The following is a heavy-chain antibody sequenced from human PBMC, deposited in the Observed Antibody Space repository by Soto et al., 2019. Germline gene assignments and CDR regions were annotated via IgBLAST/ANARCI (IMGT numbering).Heavy chain of an antibody. D-gene: IGHD1-26*01. CDR2: ISSDGIIK. CDR3: AKERCRYSGNYFAKFDY. Sequence: GSLRLSCAASGFSFSGYGMHWVRQAPGRGLEWVAVISSDGIIKYYVDSVKGRFTISRDDSKTTLYLQMSSLRAEDTAVYYCAKERCRYSGNYFAKFDYWGQGTLVTVSS. CDR1: GFSFSGYG. J-gene: IGHJ4*02. V-gene: IGHV3-30*18.